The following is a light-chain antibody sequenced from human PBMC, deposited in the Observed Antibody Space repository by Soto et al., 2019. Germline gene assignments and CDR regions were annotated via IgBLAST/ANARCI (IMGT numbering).Light chain of an antibody. CDR3: LLYYGGGHVL. V-gene: IGLV7-43*01. CDR1: AGAVTSAYY. CDR2: STS. Sequence: QAVVTQEPSLTVSPGGTVTLTCASSAGAVTSAYYTNWLQQKPGQAPRALIYSTSEKHSWTPARFSGSLLGGKAALTLSAAQHEDEADYYCLLYYGGGHVLFGGGTKLTVL. J-gene: IGLJ2*01.